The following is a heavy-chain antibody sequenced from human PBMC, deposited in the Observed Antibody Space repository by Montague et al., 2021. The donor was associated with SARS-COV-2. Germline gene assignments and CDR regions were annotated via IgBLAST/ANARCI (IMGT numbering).Heavy chain of an antibody. V-gene: IGHV4-39*01. CDR3: ARRDGGSCFDY. CDR1: GGSIRDNNYY. CDR2: IYYSGST. Sequence: SETLSLTCTVSGGSIRDNNYYWGWIRQPPGKGLEWIGSIYYSGSTYYXXSLKSRVTISVDTSKTQFSLKLRSVTAADTAVYYCARRDGGSCFDYWGQGTLVTVSS. D-gene: IGHD2-15*01. J-gene: IGHJ4*02.